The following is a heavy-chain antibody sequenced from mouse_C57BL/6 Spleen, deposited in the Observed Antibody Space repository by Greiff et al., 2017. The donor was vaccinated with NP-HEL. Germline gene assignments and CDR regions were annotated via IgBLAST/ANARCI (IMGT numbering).Heavy chain of an antibody. J-gene: IGHJ2*01. CDR1: GYAFSSSW. Sequence: VQLQESGPELVKPGASVKISCKASGYAFSSSWMNWVKQRPGKGLEWIGRIYPGDGDTNYNGKFKGKATLTADKSSSTAYMQLSSLTSEDSAVYFCANYYGSSYDYFDYWGQGTTLTVSS. V-gene: IGHV1-82*01. D-gene: IGHD1-1*01. CDR3: ANYYGSSYDYFDY. CDR2: IYPGDGDT.